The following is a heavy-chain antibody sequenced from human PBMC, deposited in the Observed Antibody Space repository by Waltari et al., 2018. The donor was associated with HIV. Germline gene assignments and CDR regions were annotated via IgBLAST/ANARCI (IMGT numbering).Heavy chain of an antibody. CDR3: ARQRGSGLWYFDL. J-gene: IGHJ2*01. CDR1: GGSISSTYYF. V-gene: IGHV4-39*01. D-gene: IGHD3-10*01. CDR2: ISHTGGTT. Sequence: QSQLQDSDPGLVTPSDNLSLTCTVSGGSISSTYYFWAWLPSPPGKGLEWIGTISHTGGTTYYNPSLKSRVIISVDTSKDQSSLKLSSMTATDTAVYYCARQRGSGLWYFDLWGRGTLVSVSS.